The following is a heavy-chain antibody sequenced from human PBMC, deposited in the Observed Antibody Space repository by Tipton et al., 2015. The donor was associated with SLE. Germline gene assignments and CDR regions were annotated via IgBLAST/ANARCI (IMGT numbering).Heavy chain of an antibody. Sequence: SLRLSCAASGFSLSGTGMHWVRQAPGKGLEWVAVIWYDGSNKYYADSVKGRFTISRDNSKNTLYLQMNSLRAEDTAVYYCASQLTILDAFDIWGQGTMVTVSS. CDR1: GFSLSGTG. J-gene: IGHJ3*02. CDR2: IWYDGSNK. D-gene: IGHD1-1*01. CDR3: ASQLTILDAFDI. V-gene: IGHV3-33*08.